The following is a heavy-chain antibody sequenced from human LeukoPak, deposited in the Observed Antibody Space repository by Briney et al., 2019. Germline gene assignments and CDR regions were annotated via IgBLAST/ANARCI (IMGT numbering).Heavy chain of an antibody. CDR1: GYTFTDRY. V-gene: IGHV1-2*02. J-gene: IGHJ6*02. CDR3: ARDQRLTMARGVKGYGVDV. CDR2: INPHSGDT. D-gene: IGHD3-10*01. Sequence: ASVKVSCKASGYTFTDRYIHWVRQAPGQGLDWMGWINPHSGDTNYAQKFQGRVTMTRDTSISTAHMELNNLKYDDTAVYYCARDQRLTMARGVKGYGVDVWGQGTTVTVSS.